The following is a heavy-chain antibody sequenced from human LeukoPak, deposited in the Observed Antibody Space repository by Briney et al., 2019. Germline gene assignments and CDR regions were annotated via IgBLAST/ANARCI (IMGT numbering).Heavy chain of an antibody. CDR1: GYTFTGYY. V-gene: IGHV1-2*02. CDR3: ARDGSGSYFEWALDY. D-gene: IGHD3-10*01. Sequence: GASVKVSCKASGYTFTGYYMHWVRQAPGQGLEWMGWINPNSGGTNYAQKFQGRVTMTRDTSISTAYMELSRLRSDDTAVYYCARDGSGSYFEWALDYWGQGTLVTVSS. CDR2: INPNSGGT. J-gene: IGHJ4*02.